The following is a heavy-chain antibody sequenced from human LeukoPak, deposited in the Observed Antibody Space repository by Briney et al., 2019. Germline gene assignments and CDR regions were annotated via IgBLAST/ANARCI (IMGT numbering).Heavy chain of an antibody. V-gene: IGHV1-3*01. CDR1: GGTFSSYA. J-gene: IGHJ5*02. CDR2: INAGNGNT. D-gene: IGHD2-2*01. CDR3: AREYGIVVVPAAMPFDP. Sequence: ASVKVSCKASGGTFSSYAISWVRQAPGQRLEWMGWINAGNGNTKYSQKFQGRVTITRDTSASTAYMELSSLRSEDTAVYYCAREYGIVVVPAAMPFDPWGQGTLVTVSS.